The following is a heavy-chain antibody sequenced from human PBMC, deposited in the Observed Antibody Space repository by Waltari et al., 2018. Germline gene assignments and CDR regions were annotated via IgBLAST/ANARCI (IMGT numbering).Heavy chain of an antibody. CDR3: ARDRCSGGSCYSDY. V-gene: IGHV4-4*07. CDR1: GGSISSYY. D-gene: IGHD2-15*01. CDR2: IYTSGST. Sequence: QVQLQESGPGLVKPSETLSLTCTVSGGSISSYYWSWIRQPAGKGLEWIGRIYTSGSTNYNPSLKSRVTISVDKSKNQFSLKLSSVTAADTAVYYWARDRCSGGSCYSDYWGQGTLVTVSS. J-gene: IGHJ4*02.